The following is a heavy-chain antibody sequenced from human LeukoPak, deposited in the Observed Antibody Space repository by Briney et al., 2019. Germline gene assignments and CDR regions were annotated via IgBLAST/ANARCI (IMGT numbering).Heavy chain of an antibody. CDR1: GGSISSYY. Sequence: KSSETLSLTCTVSGGSISSYYWSWIRQPPGKGLEWIGYIYYSGSTNYNPSLKSRVTISVDTSKNQFSLKLSSVTAADTAVYYCAREGYCTNGVCYGWFDPWGQGTLVTVSS. CDR2: IYYSGST. V-gene: IGHV4-59*12. D-gene: IGHD2-8*01. J-gene: IGHJ5*02. CDR3: AREGYCTNGVCYGWFDP.